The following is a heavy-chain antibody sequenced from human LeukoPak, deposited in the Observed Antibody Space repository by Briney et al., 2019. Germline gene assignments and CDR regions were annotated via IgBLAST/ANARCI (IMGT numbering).Heavy chain of an antibody. Sequence: GGSLRLSCAAPGFTFSSYEMNWVRQAPGKGLEWISYISGSGGTIYYADSVKGRFTISRDNAKNSLYLQMNTLRAEDTAVYYCARDRGSTSYYYYDMDVWGKGTSVTVSS. CDR2: ISGSGGTI. V-gene: IGHV3-48*03. CDR1: GFTFSSYE. J-gene: IGHJ6*04. D-gene: IGHD2-2*01. CDR3: ARDRGSTSYYYYDMDV.